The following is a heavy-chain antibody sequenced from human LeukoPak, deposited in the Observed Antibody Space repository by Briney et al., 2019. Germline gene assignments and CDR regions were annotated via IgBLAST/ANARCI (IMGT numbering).Heavy chain of an antibody. CDR1: GGSISSYY. Sequence: TSETLFLTCTVSGGSISSYYWSWIRQPPGKGLEWIGYIYYSGSTNYNPSLKSRVTISADTSKNQFSLKLSSVTAADTAVYYCARVWEYGSGSCYNWWFDPWGQGTLVTVSS. CDR2: IYYSGST. V-gene: IGHV4-59*01. J-gene: IGHJ5*02. D-gene: IGHD3-10*01. CDR3: ARVWEYGSGSCYNWWFDP.